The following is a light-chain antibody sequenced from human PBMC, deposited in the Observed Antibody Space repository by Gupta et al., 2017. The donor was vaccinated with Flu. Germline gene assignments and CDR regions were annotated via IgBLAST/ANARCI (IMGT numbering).Light chain of an antibody. Sequence: SYVLTQPPSVSVAPGPPAIIPCGGTNIGSKSVHWYQRKPGQAPVVVVHDDTNRPSGIPERFFGSNCENTATLTIDRGEAGDEDDYYCQVCDNEEWVFGGGTKLTVL. CDR1: NIGSKS. CDR3: QVCDNEEWV. J-gene: IGLJ3*02. V-gene: IGLV3-21*02. CDR2: DDT.